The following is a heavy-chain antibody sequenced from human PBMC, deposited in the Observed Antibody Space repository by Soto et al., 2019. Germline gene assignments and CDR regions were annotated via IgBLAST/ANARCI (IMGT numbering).Heavy chain of an antibody. CDR2: ISAYNGNT. Sequence: ASVKVSCKASGYTFTSYGISWVRQAPGQGLEWMGWISAYNGNTNYAQKLQGRVTMTTDTSTSTAYMELRSLISDVTAVYYCATGWFGEFVYYFDYWGQGTLVTVS. D-gene: IGHD3-10*01. V-gene: IGHV1-18*01. J-gene: IGHJ4*02. CDR3: ATGWFGEFVYYFDY. CDR1: GYTFTSYG.